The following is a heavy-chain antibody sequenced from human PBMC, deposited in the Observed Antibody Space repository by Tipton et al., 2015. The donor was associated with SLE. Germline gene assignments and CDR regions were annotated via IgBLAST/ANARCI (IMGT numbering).Heavy chain of an antibody. CDR3: ARGSFHDYWSAEEGRKSFYFDN. J-gene: IGHJ4*02. CDR1: GASISSGGYY. D-gene: IGHD3-3*01. Sequence: LRLSCTVSGASISSGGYYWSWIRQHPGEGLEWIGYIYNSGSAHYNASLKSRLTISVDTSKNQFSLTLSSVTAADTAVYFCARGSFHDYWSAEEGRKSFYFDNWGQGALVTVSS. V-gene: IGHV4-31*03. CDR2: IYNSGSA.